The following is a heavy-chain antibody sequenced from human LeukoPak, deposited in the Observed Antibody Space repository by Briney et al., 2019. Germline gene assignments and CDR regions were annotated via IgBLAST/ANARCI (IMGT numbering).Heavy chain of an antibody. V-gene: IGHV1-69*13. J-gene: IGHJ6*04. CDR1: GGTFSSYA. D-gene: IGHD2-21*02. CDR2: IIPIFGTG. Sequence: GASVKVSCKASGGTFSSYAISWVRQAPGQGLEWMGGIIPIFGTGNYAQKFQGRVTITADESTSTAYMELSSLRSEDTAVYYCARHRTYCGGDCYEPSYYYYGMNVWGKGTTVTVSS. CDR3: ARHRTYCGGDCYEPSYYYYGMNV.